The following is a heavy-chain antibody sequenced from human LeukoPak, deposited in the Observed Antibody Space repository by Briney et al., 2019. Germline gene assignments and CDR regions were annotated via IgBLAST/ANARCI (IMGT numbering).Heavy chain of an antibody. V-gene: IGHV3-64*01. CDR3: ARGGNSGSWYYFDY. D-gene: IGHD6-13*01. CDR1: GCTFSSYA. Sequence: GGSLRLSCAAAGCTFSSYAMLRLRQAPGKGLEYVSAISSNGGSTYYANSVKGRFTISRDNSKNTMYLQMGSLRAECMGVYYCARGGNSGSWYYFDYWGQGTLVTVSS. CDR2: ISSNGGST. J-gene: IGHJ4*02.